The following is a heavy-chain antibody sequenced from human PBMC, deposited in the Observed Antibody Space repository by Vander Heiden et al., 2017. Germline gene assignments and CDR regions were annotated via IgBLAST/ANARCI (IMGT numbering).Heavy chain of an antibody. CDR3: ARDNNPMVRGVIITSGVFDY. V-gene: IGHV1-3*01. CDR2: INAGNGNT. D-gene: IGHD3-10*01. J-gene: IGHJ4*02. CDR1: GYTFTSYA. Sequence: QVQLVQSGAEVKKPGASVKVSCKASGYTFTSYAMHWVRQAPGQRLEWMGWINAGNGNTKYSQKFQGRVTITKDTSASTAYMELSSLRSEDTAVYYCARDNNPMVRGVIITSGVFDYWGQGTLVTVSS.